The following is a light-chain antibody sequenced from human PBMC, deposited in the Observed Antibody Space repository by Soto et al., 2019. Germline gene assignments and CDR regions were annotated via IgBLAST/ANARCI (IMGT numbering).Light chain of an antibody. J-gene: IGKJ5*01. Sequence: EIVLTQSPATLSLSPGERATLSCRASQSVSTYLAWYQQRPGQAPRLLIYDASYSATDIPPRFRGSGSGTAFTLTISSLEPEHFAVCYCQQRSSWPPTITFGQGTRLDIK. CDR1: QSVSTY. V-gene: IGKV3-11*01. CDR3: QQRSSWPPTIT. CDR2: DAS.